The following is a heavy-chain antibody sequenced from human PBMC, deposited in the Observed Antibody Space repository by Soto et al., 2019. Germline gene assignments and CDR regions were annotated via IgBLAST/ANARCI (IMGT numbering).Heavy chain of an antibody. J-gene: IGHJ5*02. CDR2: ITRTSGTT. D-gene: IGHD3-3*01. Sequence: GGSLRLSCVTSGFTMSNYVMNWARQAPGKGLEWISAITRTSGTTYYADSVKGRSTVSRDNSKNTLFLQLSNLRADDTATYYCATSSRDRITVFGEVMNPPFVNWFDRWGQGTLVSVSS. CDR3: ATSSRDRITVFGEVMNPPFVNWFDR. CDR1: GFTMSNYV. V-gene: IGHV3-23*01.